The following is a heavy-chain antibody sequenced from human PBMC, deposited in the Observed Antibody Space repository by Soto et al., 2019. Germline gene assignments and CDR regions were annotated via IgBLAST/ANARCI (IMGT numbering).Heavy chain of an antibody. CDR2: INAGNGNT. CDR3: ARDPYDSSGYNDAFDI. Sequence: ASVKVSCKASGYTFTSYAMHWVRQAPGQRLERMGWINAGNGNTKYSQKFQGRVTITRDTSASTAYMELSSLRSEDTAVYYCARDPYDSSGYNDAFDIWGQGTMVTVSS. D-gene: IGHD3-22*01. J-gene: IGHJ3*02. V-gene: IGHV1-3*01. CDR1: GYTFTSYA.